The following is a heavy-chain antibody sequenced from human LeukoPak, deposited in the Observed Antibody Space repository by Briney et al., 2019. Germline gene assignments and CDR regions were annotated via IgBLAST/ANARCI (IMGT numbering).Heavy chain of an antibody. D-gene: IGHD3-22*01. J-gene: IGHJ2*01. CDR3: ARDNYYDSSGYYWYFDL. V-gene: IGHV4-59*01. Sequence: SETLSLTCTVSGGSISSYYWSWIRQPPGKGLEWIGSIYYSGSTYYNPSLKSRVTISVDTSKNQFSLKLSSVTAADTAVYYCARDNYYDSSGYYWYFDLWGRGTLVTVSS. CDR2: IYYSGST. CDR1: GGSISSYY.